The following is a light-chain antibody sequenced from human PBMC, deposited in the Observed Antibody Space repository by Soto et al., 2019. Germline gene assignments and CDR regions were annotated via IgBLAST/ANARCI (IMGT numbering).Light chain of an antibody. J-gene: IGKJ1*01. V-gene: IGKV1-8*01. CDR2: AAS. Sequence: AIRMTQSPASISSFTGDRVTITCRASQPISTYLAWYQQKPGQAPKLLIYAASTLQSGVPPRFSGSGSGTDFTLTISCLQSEDFATYSCQQYYIYPLAFGPGTKVEIK. CDR1: QPISTY. CDR3: QQYYIYPLA.